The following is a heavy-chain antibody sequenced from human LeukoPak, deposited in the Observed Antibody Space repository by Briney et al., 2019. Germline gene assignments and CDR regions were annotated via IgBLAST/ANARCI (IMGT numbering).Heavy chain of an antibody. CDR1: GGPISSSNW. Sequence: SGTLSLTCAVSGGPISSSNWWSWVRQPPGKGLEWIGEIYHSGSTNYNPSLKSRVTISVDKSKNQFSLKLSSVTAADTAVYYCAREGYYDSRPFDYWGQGTLVTVSS. CDR3: AREGYYDSRPFDY. CDR2: IYHSGST. D-gene: IGHD3-22*01. V-gene: IGHV4-4*02. J-gene: IGHJ4*02.